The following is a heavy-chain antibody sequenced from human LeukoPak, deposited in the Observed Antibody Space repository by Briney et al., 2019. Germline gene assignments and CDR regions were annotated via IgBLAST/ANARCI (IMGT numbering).Heavy chain of an antibody. CDR1: GFTFDDYG. V-gene: IGHV3-20*04. Sequence: GGSLRLSCAASGFTFDDYGMSWVRQVPGKGLEWVSGINWNGDTTTYGDSVKGRFTISRDNAKKSLYLQMNSLRAEDTAFYYCARVYSYGYGYFDHWGQGTLVTVSS. CDR3: ARVYSYGYGYFDH. CDR2: INWNGDTT. D-gene: IGHD5-18*01. J-gene: IGHJ4*02.